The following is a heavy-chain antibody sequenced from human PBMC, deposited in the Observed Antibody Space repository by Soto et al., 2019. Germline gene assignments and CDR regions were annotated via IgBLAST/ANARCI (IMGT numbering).Heavy chain of an antibody. CDR3: AKVFSAWYMYY. CDR1: GFTFSSYA. V-gene: IGHV3-23*01. D-gene: IGHD6-19*01. Sequence: GGSLRLSCAASGFTFSSYAMRWVRQAPGKGLEWVSAISDNGVNTHYADSVKGRFAISRDNSKNTLYLQMNSLRAEDTAVYYCAKVFSAWYMYYCGPGTLVTVSS. CDR2: ISDNGVNT. J-gene: IGHJ4*01.